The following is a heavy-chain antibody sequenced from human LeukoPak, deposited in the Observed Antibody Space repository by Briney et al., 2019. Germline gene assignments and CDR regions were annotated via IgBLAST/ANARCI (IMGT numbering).Heavy chain of an antibody. CDR2: ISHSGST. D-gene: IGHD2/OR15-2a*01. CDR1: GGSFTSYY. CDR3: ARAFGPNDAFDI. J-gene: IGHJ3*02. Sequence: PSETLSLTCAVYGGSFTSYYWSWIRQPPGKGLEWIGEISHSGSTNYNPSLKSRVTMSVDTSKNQFSLKLSSVTAADTAVYYCARAFGPNDAFDIWGQGTMVTVSS. V-gene: IGHV4-34*01.